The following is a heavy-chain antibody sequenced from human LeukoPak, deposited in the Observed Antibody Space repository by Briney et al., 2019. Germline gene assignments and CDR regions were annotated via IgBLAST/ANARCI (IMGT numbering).Heavy chain of an antibody. D-gene: IGHD3-10*01. CDR2: ISGSGGST. Sequence: GGSLRLSCAASGFTFSSYAMSWVRQAPGRGLEWVSAISGSGGSTYYADSVKGRFTISRDNSKNTLYLQMNSLRAEDTAVYYCAKDHSYYYGSGSYWDYYYYYMDVWGKGTTVTVSS. J-gene: IGHJ6*03. V-gene: IGHV3-23*01. CDR1: GFTFSSYA. CDR3: AKDHSYYYGSGSYWDYYYYYMDV.